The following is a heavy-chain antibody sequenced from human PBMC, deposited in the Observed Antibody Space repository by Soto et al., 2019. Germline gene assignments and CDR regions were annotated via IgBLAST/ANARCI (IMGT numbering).Heavy chain of an antibody. Sequence: ASVKVSCKASGYTFTGYYMHWVRQAPGQGLEWMGWINPNSGGTNYAQKFQGWVTMTRDTSISTAYMELSRLRSDDTAVYYCARAYYDFWSGYYRDYYYYSGMDVWGQGTTVTVSS. CDR1: GYTFTGYY. V-gene: IGHV1-2*04. J-gene: IGHJ6*02. D-gene: IGHD3-3*01. CDR2: INPNSGGT. CDR3: ARAYYDFWSGYYRDYYYYSGMDV.